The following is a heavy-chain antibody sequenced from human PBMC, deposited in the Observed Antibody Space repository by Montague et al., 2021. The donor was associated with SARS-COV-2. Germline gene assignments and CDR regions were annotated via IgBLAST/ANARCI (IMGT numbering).Heavy chain of an antibody. CDR1: GFTFTSHP. D-gene: IGHD6-13*01. Sequence: SLRLSCAASGFTFTSHPMSWVRQAPGKGLEWVSGISGSGESTYYADSVKGRFTVSRDNSKNTAHLQMNSLRAEDTAVYYCVRDPQYSKSWLHTIFENWGQGTLVTVSS. J-gene: IGHJ4*02. CDR3: VRDPQYSKSWLHTIFEN. CDR2: ISGSGEST. V-gene: IGHV3-23*01.